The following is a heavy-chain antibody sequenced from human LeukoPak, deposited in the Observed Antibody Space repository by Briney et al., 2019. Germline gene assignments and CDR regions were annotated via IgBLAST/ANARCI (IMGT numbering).Heavy chain of an antibody. CDR2: IREDGNRQ. Sequence: GGSLRLSCAASGFTFSTYFMSWVRQAPGQGLEWVANIREDGNRQTYEDSLKGRFTISRDNARNSLYLQLDSLKAEDTAVYYCARDRGVVADGTVGWFDLWGQGTLVTVSS. J-gene: IGHJ5*02. CDR1: GFTFSTYF. CDR3: ARDRGVVADGTVGWFDL. V-gene: IGHV3-7*01. D-gene: IGHD3-10*01.